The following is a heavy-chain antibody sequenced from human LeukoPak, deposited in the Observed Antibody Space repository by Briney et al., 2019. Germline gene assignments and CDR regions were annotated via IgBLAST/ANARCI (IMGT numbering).Heavy chain of an antibody. CDR2: ISTGSSTT. Sequence: GGSLRLSCVGSGFIFSGYWMSWVRQAPGKGLEWVSYISTGSSTTYYADSVKGRFTISRDNVENSLYLQMNSLRDEDTAVYYCARVAAGYSVNYFDYWGQGTLVTVSS. D-gene: IGHD4-23*01. V-gene: IGHV3-48*02. CDR3: ARVAAGYSVNYFDY. CDR1: GFIFSGYW. J-gene: IGHJ4*02.